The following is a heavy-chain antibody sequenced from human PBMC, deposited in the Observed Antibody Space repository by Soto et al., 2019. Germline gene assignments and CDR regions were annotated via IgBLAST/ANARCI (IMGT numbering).Heavy chain of an antibody. J-gene: IGHJ5*02. V-gene: IGHV4-31*03. CDR3: ARAWTATAGWANWFDL. CDR2: IHYSGTT. Sequence: QVQLQESGPGLVEPSQTLSLTCTVSGGSISGGGYYWSWIRQHPGKGLEWIGYIHYSGTTYYNPSLNSRLPISVDTYKTQLSLTLSSVTAADTAVYYFARAWTATAGWANWFDLWGQGTLVTVSS. D-gene: IGHD6-13*01. CDR1: GGSISGGGYY.